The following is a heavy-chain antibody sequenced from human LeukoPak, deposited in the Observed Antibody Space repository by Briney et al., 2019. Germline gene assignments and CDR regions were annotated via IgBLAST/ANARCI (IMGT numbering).Heavy chain of an antibody. J-gene: IGHJ4*02. CDR2: INPSGGST. D-gene: IGHD6-13*01. CDR3: ARGSSWYGRIDY. CDR1: GYTFTSYY. V-gene: IGHV1-46*01. Sequence: ASVKVSCKASGYTFTSYYMHWVRQAPGQGLEWMGIINPSGGSTSYAQKFQGRVTITADKSTSTAYMELSSLRSEDTAVYYCARGSSWYGRIDYWGQGTLVTVSS.